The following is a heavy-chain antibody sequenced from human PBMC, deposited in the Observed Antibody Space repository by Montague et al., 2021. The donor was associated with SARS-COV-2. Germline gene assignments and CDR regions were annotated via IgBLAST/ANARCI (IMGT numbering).Heavy chain of an antibody. CDR3: ARLTAGYCSGGSCYRGTGFDY. CDR2: IYYSGST. D-gene: IGHD2-15*01. V-gene: IGHV4-31*03. Sequence: TLSLTCTVSGGSISSGGYYWSWIRQHPGKGLEWIGYIYYSGSTCYNPSLKSRVTISVDTSKNQFSLKLSSVTAADTAVYYCARLTAGYCSGGSCYRGTGFDYWGQGTLVTVSS. J-gene: IGHJ4*02. CDR1: GGSISSGGYY.